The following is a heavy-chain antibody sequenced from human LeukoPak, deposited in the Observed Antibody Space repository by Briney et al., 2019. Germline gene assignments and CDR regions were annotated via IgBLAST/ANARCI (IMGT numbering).Heavy chain of an antibody. CDR1: GFTFSSYA. Sequence: GGSLRLSCAASGFTFSSYAMSWVRQAPGKGLEWVSAISGSGGSTYYADSVKGRFTISRDNSKNTLYLQMNSLRAEDTAVYYCASAWYSSSPGFLDYWGQGTLVTVSS. V-gene: IGHV3-23*01. D-gene: IGHD6-13*01. CDR2: ISGSGGST. J-gene: IGHJ4*02. CDR3: ASAWYSSSPGFLDY.